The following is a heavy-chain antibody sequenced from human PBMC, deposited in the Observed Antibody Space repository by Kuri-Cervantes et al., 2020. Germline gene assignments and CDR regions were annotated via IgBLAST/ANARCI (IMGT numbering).Heavy chain of an antibody. D-gene: IGHD3-3*01. CDR2: ISSSSSTI. V-gene: IGHV3-48*02. J-gene: IGHJ6*02. CDR3: ARDWGSGDFWSGYFLSYYYGMDV. Sequence: ETLSLTCAASGFTFSSYSMNWVRQAPGKGLEWVSYISSSSSTIYYADSVKGRFTISRDNAKNSLYLQMNSLRDEDTAVYYCARDWGSGDFWSGYFLSYYYGMDVWGQGTTVTVSS. CDR1: GFTFSSYS.